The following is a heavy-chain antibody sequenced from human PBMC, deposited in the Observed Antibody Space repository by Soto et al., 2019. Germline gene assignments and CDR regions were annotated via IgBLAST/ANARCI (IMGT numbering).Heavy chain of an antibody. V-gene: IGHV3-66*01. CDR1: GFTVSSNY. J-gene: IGHJ4*02. Sequence: PGGSLRLSCAASGFTVSSNYMSWVRQAPGKGLEWVSVIYSGGSTYYADSVKGRFTISRDNSKNTLYLQMNSLRAEDTAVYYCARGDDYGDQLFDYWGQGTLVTVSS. CDR3: ARGDDYGDQLFDY. CDR2: IYSGGST. D-gene: IGHD4-17*01.